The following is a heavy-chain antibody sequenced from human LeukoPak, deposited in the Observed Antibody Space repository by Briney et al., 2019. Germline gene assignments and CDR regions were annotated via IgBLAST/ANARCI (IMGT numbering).Heavy chain of an antibody. CDR3: ARRSKDSSGYYYFDY. CDR2: INHSGNT. CDR1: GGSFSGYF. V-gene: IGHV4-34*01. D-gene: IGHD3-22*01. Sequence: SETLSLTCAVYGGSFSGYFWTWIRQPPGKGLEWIGEINHSGNTYYNPSLKSRVTISVDTSKNQFSLKLTSVTAADTAVYYCARRSKDSSGYYYFDYWGQGTLVTVSS. J-gene: IGHJ4*02.